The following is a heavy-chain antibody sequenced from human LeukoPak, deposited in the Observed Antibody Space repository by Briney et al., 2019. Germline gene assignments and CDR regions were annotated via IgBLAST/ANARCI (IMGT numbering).Heavy chain of an antibody. CDR2: ISGSGGST. Sequence: PGGSLRLSCAASGFTFSSYAMSWVRQAPGKGLEWVSAISGSGGSTYYADSVKGRFTISRDNSKNTLYLQMNSLRAEDAAVYYCAKWGYYDSSGYYDLWGQGTLVTVSS. V-gene: IGHV3-23*01. J-gene: IGHJ5*02. CDR3: AKWGYYDSSGYYDL. CDR1: GFTFSSYA. D-gene: IGHD3-22*01.